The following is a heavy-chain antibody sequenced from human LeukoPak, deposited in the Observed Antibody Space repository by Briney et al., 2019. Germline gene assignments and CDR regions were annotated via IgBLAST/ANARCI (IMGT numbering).Heavy chain of an antibody. V-gene: IGHV3-21*01. CDR1: GFTFSSYA. D-gene: IGHD6-6*01. Sequence: GGSLRLSCAASGFTFSSYAMNWVRQAPGKGLEWVSSISSSSSYSYYADSAKGRFTISRDNTKNSLYLQMNSLRAEDTAVYYCVRDFPGSSSVDYWGQGTLVTVSS. CDR3: VRDFPGSSSVDY. CDR2: ISSSSSYS. J-gene: IGHJ4*02.